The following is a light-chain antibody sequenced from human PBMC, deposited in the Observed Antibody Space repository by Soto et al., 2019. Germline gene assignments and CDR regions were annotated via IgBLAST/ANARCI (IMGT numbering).Light chain of an antibody. Sequence: QSVLTQPPSVSGAPGQRVTISCIGSSSNIGAGYDVHWYQQLPGTAPKLLIYGNSNRPSGVPDRFSGSKSGTSASLAITGLQAEDEADYYCQSSDSSLSVFGGGTQLTVL. CDR2: GNS. V-gene: IGLV1-40*01. CDR3: QSSDSSLSV. J-gene: IGLJ3*02. CDR1: SSNIGAGYD.